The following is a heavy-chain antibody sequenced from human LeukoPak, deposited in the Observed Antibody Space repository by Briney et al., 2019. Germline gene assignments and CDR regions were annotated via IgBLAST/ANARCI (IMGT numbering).Heavy chain of an antibody. J-gene: IGHJ4*02. CDR1: GFGFSSCA. V-gene: IGHV3-30*04. CDR3: AREPDYGDLYFDS. CDR2: ISYDGTNK. D-gene: IGHD4-17*01. Sequence: GGSLRLSCAASGFGFSSCALHWVRQAPGKGLEWVAVISYDGTNKFYAGSVKGRFTISRDKSENTMYLQMDSLRAEDTAVYYCAREPDYGDLYFDSWGQGILVTVSS.